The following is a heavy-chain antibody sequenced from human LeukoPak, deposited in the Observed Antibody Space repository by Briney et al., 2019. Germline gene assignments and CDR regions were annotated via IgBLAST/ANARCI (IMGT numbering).Heavy chain of an antibody. Sequence: GGSLRLSCAASGFTFSSYNMNWVRQAPGKGLEWVSYIDTSGSTVSYADSVKGRFTISRDNAKNSLYLQMNSLRAEDTAVYYCARHRDSGSYRGAFDYWGQATLVTVSS. D-gene: IGHD1-26*01. J-gene: IGHJ4*02. CDR2: IDTSGSTV. CDR1: GFTFSSYN. CDR3: ARHRDSGSYRGAFDY. V-gene: IGHV3-48*01.